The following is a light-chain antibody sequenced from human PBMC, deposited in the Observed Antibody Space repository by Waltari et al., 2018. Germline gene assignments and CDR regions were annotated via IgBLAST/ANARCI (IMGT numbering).Light chain of an antibody. CDR1: SSDVEGFNF. CDR3: SSYTSVNTR. Sequence: QSALTPPASMSASPGQSITISCTGTSSDVEGFNFVSWYQQYPGKAPKLIIYDVANRPSGVSHRFSGSRSDNTASLTISGLQAEDEADYYCSSYTSVNTRFGGGTKLTVL. CDR2: DVA. J-gene: IGLJ2*01. V-gene: IGLV2-14*03.